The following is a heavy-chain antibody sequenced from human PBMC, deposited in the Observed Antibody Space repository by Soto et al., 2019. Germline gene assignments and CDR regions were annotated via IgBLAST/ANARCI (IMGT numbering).Heavy chain of an antibody. D-gene: IGHD5-12*01. CDR3: TTQGGVATMDGEDDAFDI. CDR1: GFTFSNAW. CDR2: IKSKTDGGTT. J-gene: IGHJ3*02. V-gene: IGHV3-15*01. Sequence: PGGSLRLSCAASGFTFSNAWMSWVRQAPGKGLEWVGRIKSKTDGGTTDYAAPVKGRFTISRDDSKNTLYMQMNSLKTEDTAVYYCTTQGGVATMDGEDDAFDIWGQGTMVTVSS.